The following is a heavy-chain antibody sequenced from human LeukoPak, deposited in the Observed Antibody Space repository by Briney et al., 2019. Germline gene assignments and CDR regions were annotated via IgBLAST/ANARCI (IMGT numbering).Heavy chain of an antibody. D-gene: IGHD4-23*01. CDR1: GFTFSSYA. J-gene: IGHJ4*02. CDR2: IISGSTGNT. V-gene: IGHV3-23*01. CDR3: AKDLVATVVTQALDY. Sequence: GGPLRLSCVASGFTFSSYAMSWVRQAPGKGLEWVSSIISGSTGNTYYADSVKGRFTMSRDNSKNTLALQMNSLRAEDTAVYYCAKDLVATVVTQALDYWGQGTLVTVSS.